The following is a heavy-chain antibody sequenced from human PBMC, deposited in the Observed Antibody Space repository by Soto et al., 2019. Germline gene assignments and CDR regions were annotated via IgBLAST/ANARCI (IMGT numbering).Heavy chain of an antibody. CDR3: ARARGDYIWGSYRPYYFDY. CDR1: GYTFTSYG. D-gene: IGHD3-16*02. V-gene: IGHV1-18*01. Sequence: GASVKVSCKASGYTFTSYGISWVRQAPGQGLEWMGWISAYNGNTNYAQKLQGRVTMTTDTSTSTAYMELRSPRSDDTAVYYCARARGDYIWGSYRPYYFDYWGQGTLVTVSS. CDR2: ISAYNGNT. J-gene: IGHJ4*02.